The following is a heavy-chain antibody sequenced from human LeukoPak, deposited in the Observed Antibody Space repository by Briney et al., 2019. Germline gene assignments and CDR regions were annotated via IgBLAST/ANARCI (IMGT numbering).Heavy chain of an antibody. D-gene: IGHD6-13*01. Sequence: SETLSLTCTVSSFSISSSSYYWGWIRQRPGKGREWIGSIYYSGSTYYSPSLKSRATITVDTSKNPFSLKLSSMTAADTAVYYCARHGSSSWLFYYWGQGTLVTVSS. J-gene: IGHJ4*02. V-gene: IGHV4-39*01. CDR3: ARHGSSSWLFYY. CDR2: IYYSGST. CDR1: SFSISSSSYY.